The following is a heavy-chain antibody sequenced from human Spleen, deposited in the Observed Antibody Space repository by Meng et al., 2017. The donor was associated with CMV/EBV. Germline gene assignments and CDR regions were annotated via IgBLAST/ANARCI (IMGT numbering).Heavy chain of an antibody. CDR2: IYYTGDT. Sequence: SETLSLTCTVSGGSISSGDYSWTWIRQSPGRGLEWIGHIYYTGDTNYNPSLKSRITISVDTSKNQFSLKLSSVTAADTAVYYCARGNDFWSGYPDYWGQGTLVTVSS. V-gene: IGHV4-30-4*08. J-gene: IGHJ4*02. CDR1: GGSISSGDYS. CDR3: ARGNDFWSGYPDY. D-gene: IGHD3-3*01.